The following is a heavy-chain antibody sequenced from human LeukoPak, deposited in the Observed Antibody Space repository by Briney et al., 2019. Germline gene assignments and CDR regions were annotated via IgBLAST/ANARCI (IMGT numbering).Heavy chain of an antibody. Sequence: GASVNVSFTASGGTFSSYAISWVRQAPGQGREWMGRIIPILGIANYAQKFQGRVTITADKSTSTAYMELSSLRSEDTAVYYCARDPSQTYYYDSSSRGPYGMDVWGQGTTVTVSS. J-gene: IGHJ6*02. CDR1: GGTFSSYA. CDR3: ARDPSQTYYYDSSSRGPYGMDV. D-gene: IGHD3-22*01. CDR2: IIPILGIA. V-gene: IGHV1-69*04.